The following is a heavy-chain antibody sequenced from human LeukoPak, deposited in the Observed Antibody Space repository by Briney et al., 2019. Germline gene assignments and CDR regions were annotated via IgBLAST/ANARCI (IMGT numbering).Heavy chain of an antibody. CDR3: AKRRYERSGNFDY. D-gene: IGHD3-22*01. CDR1: GFPFSSYA. CDR2: ITNSGDDT. V-gene: IGHV3-23*01. J-gene: IGHJ4*02. Sequence: QPGGSLRLSCAASGFPFSSYAMSWVRQAPGQGLEWVSAITNSGDDTYYADSVNGRFTISRDNSKNTLYLEMSSLRAEDTAVYYCAKRRYERSGNFDYWGQGTLVTVSS.